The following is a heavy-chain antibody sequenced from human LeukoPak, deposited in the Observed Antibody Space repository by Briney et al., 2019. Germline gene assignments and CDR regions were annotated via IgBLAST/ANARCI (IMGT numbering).Heavy chain of an antibody. V-gene: IGHV4-39*01. CDR1: GVSIRSGDYF. CDR2: IYFSGTT. Sequence: PSETLSLTCSVSGVSIRSGDYFWGWIRQPPGKGLEWIGTIYFSGTTYYNPSLKSRVTISVDTSKNQFSLKANSVTAADTAVYYCARRSVPAAGMFDPWGQGTLVTVSP. D-gene: IGHD2-2*01. CDR3: ARRSVPAAGMFDP. J-gene: IGHJ5*02.